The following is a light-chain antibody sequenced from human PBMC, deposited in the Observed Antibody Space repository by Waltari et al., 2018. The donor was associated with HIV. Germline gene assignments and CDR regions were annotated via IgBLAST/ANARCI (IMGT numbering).Light chain of an antibody. V-gene: IGKV4-1*01. CDR3: QQYYSTPYT. J-gene: IGKJ2*01. CDR1: LDVLYSTNNKNY. CDR2: WAS. Sequence: DIVITQSPDALTGSLGARVTINCKSSLDVLYSTNNKNYLAWYQQKPGQPPKLLIYWASTRESGVPDRFSGSGSGTDFTLTISSLQAEDVAVYYCQQYYSTPYTFGQGTKLKI.